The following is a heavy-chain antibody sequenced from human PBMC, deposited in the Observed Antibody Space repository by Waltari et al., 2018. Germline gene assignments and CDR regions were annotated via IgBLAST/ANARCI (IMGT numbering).Heavy chain of an antibody. D-gene: IGHD4-17*01. J-gene: IGHJ4*02. CDR2: ISSSGPTI. CDR1: GFSLSDYG. V-gene: IGHV3-48*03. Sequence: EVQLVESGGGLVQPGGSLRLSCAASGFSLSDYGMNWVRQAPGKGLEWLSFISSSGPTIQYADSVKGRFTVSRDNTKNSLSLQMNSLRAEDTAVYYCARVWGVTTSDFWGQGTLVTVSS. CDR3: ARVWGVTTSDF.